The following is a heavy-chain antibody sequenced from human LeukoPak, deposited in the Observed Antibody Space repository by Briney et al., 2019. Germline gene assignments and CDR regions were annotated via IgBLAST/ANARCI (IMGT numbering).Heavy chain of an antibody. CDR3: AKRGYSSGWY. Sequence: GGSLRLSCAASGFTFSSYAVSWVRQAPGKGLEWVSAISGSGGSTYYADSVKGRFTISRDNSKNTLYLQMSSLRAGDTAVYYCAKRGYSSGWYWGQGTLVTVSS. CDR2: ISGSGGST. V-gene: IGHV3-23*01. J-gene: IGHJ4*02. D-gene: IGHD6-19*01. CDR1: GFTFSSYA.